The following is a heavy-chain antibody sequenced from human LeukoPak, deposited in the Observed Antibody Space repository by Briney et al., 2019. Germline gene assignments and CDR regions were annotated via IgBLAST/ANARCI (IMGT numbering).Heavy chain of an antibody. D-gene: IGHD3-22*01. CDR2: IYYSGST. V-gene: IGHV4-30-4*01. Sequence: PQTLSLTRTVSGGSISSGDYYWSWIRQPPGKGLGWIGYIYYSGSTYYNPSLKSRVTISVDTSKNQFSLKLSSVTAADTAVYYCASEMYYYDSSGYPSSEYFQHWGQGTLVSVSS. J-gene: IGHJ1*01. CDR1: GGSISSGDYY. CDR3: ASEMYYYDSSGYPSSEYFQH.